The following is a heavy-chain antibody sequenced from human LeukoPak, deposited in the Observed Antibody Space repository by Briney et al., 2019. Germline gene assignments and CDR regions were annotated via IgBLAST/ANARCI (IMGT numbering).Heavy chain of an antibody. Sequence: GGSLRLSCAASGFTFSNAWMSWVRQAPGKGLEWVGRIKSKTDGGTTDYAAPVKGRLTISRDDSKNTLYLQMNSLKTEDTAVYYCTTDQQGYYDYVWGSYTAFDIWGQGTMVTVSS. CDR2: IKSKTDGGTT. V-gene: IGHV3-15*01. CDR1: GFTFSNAW. D-gene: IGHD3-16*01. CDR3: TTDQQGYYDYVWGSYTAFDI. J-gene: IGHJ3*02.